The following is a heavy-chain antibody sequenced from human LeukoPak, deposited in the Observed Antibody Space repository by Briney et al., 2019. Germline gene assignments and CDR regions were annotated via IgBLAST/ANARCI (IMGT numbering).Heavy chain of an antibody. J-gene: IGHJ4*02. CDR3: ARELTYADY. V-gene: IGHV4-30-4*01. D-gene: IGHD4/OR15-4a*01. CDR2: IYYSGST. CDR1: GGSISSGDYY. Sequence: PSQTRSLTCTVSGGSISSGDYYWSWIRQPPGKGLEWIGYIYYSGSTYYNPSLKTRVTMSVDTSKNQFSLKLSSVTAADTAVYYCARELTYADYWGQGTLVTVSS.